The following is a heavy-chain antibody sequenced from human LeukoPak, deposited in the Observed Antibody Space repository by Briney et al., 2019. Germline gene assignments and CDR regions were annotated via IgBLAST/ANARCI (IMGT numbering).Heavy chain of an antibody. CDR2: IYHSGST. CDR3: AREKEGSRALDI. Sequence: SETLSLTCAVSGGSISSSNWWSWVRQPPGQGLGWIGEIYHSGSTNYNPSLKSRVTISVDKSKNQFSLKLSSVTAADTAVYYCAREKEGSRALDIWGQGTMVTVSS. CDR1: GGSISSSNW. D-gene: IGHD5/OR15-5a*01. J-gene: IGHJ3*02. V-gene: IGHV4-4*02.